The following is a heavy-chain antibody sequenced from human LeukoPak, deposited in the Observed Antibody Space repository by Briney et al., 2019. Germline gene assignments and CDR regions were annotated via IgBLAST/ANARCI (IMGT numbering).Heavy chain of an antibody. CDR2: INHSGST. D-gene: IGHD2-21*02. V-gene: IGHV4-34*01. Sequence: KPSETLSLTCAVYGGSFSGYYWSWIRQPPGKGLEWIGEINHSGSTNYNPSLKSRVTISVDTSKNQFSLKLSSVTAADTAVYYCARRFGDCGGDCYSFDYWGQGTLVTVSS. J-gene: IGHJ4*02. CDR1: GGSFSGYY. CDR3: ARRFGDCGGDCYSFDY.